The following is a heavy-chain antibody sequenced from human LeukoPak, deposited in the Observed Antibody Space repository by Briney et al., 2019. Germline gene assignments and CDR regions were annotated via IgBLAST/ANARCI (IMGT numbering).Heavy chain of an antibody. Sequence: PSETLSLTCTVSGGSISRYYRNWIRQPAGKGLEWIGRIYTSGTTNYNPSLKSRVTMSVDTSKNQFSLKLSSVTAADTAVYYCARVDCSGGSCYPGYFDYWGQGTLVTVSS. V-gene: IGHV4-4*07. CDR3: ARVDCSGGSCYPGYFDY. CDR1: GGSISRYY. CDR2: IYTSGTT. J-gene: IGHJ4*02. D-gene: IGHD2-15*01.